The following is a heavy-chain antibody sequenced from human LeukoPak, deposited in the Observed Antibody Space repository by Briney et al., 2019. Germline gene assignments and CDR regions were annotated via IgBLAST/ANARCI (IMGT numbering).Heavy chain of an antibody. D-gene: IGHD2-2*01. V-gene: IGHV3-30*02. CDR2: IRYDGSNK. J-gene: IGHJ5*02. CDR3: AKDFISAAMVPGTFDP. CDR1: GFTFSSYG. Sequence: PGGSLRLSCAASGFTFSSYGMHWVRQAPGKGLEWVAFIRYDGSNKYYADSVKGRFTISRDNSKNTLYLQMNSLRAEDTAVYYCAKDFISAAMVPGTFDPWGQGTLVTVSS.